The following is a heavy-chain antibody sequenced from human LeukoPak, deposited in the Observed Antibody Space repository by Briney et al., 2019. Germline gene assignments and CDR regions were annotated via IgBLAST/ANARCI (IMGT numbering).Heavy chain of an antibody. CDR3: AKAPVTTCSGAYCYPFDY. CDR1: GFTLSSYA. Sequence: EGSLRLSCAASGFTLSSYAMSWVRQGPGKGLEWVSAISVSGNTYHAASVKGRFTISRDSSKNTLYLQMNSLRAEDAAVYYCAKAPVTTCSGAYCYPFDYWGQGTLVTVSS. V-gene: IGHV3-23*01. D-gene: IGHD2-15*01. J-gene: IGHJ4*02. CDR2: ISVSGNT.